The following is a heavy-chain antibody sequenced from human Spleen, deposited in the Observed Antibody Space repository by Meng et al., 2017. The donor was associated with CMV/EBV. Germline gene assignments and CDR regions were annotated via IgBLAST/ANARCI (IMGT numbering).Heavy chain of an antibody. D-gene: IGHD6-19*01. J-gene: IGHJ4*02. CDR2: INPSGGST. V-gene: IGHV1-46*01. CDR3: ARATRDSNGYSSGWYLGY. Sequence: ASVKVSCKASGYTFTSYYMHWVRQAPGQGLEWMGIINPSGGSTSYAQKFQGRVTMTRDTSTSTVYMELSSLRSEDTAVYYCARATRDSNGYSSGWYLGYWGQGTLVTVSS. CDR1: GYTFTSYY.